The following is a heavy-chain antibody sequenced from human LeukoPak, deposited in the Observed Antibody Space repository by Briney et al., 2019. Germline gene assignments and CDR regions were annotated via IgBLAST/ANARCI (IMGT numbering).Heavy chain of an antibody. CDR1: GFTFSSYG. J-gene: IGHJ4*02. Sequence: PGGSLRLSCAASGFTFSSYGMNWVRQAPGKGLEWVSYISSSSSTIYYADSVKGRFTISRDNAKNSLYLQMNSLRAEDTAVYYCAKGGYSSSTRVDYWGQGTLVTVSS. V-gene: IGHV3-48*01. CDR3: AKGGYSSSTRVDY. D-gene: IGHD6-6*01. CDR2: ISSSSSTI.